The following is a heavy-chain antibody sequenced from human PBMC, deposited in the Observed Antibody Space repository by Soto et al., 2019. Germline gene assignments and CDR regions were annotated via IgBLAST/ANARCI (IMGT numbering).Heavy chain of an antibody. CDR3: ARGLIGAPYYYYYGMDV. Sequence: TSETLSLTCAVYGGSFSGYYWSWIRQPPWKGLEWIGEINHSGSTNYNPSLKSRVIISVDTSKNQFSLKLSSVTAADTAVYYCARGLIGAPYYYYYGMDVWGQGTTVTVSS. J-gene: IGHJ6*01. D-gene: IGHD3-22*01. V-gene: IGHV4-34*01. CDR1: GGSFSGYY. CDR2: INHSGST.